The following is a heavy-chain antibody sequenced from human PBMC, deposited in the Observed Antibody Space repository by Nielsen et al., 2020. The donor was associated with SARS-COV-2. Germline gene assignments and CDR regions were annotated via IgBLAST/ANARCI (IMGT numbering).Heavy chain of an antibody. J-gene: IGHJ4*02. CDR3: ARRAAPNEPFDY. V-gene: IGHV4-39*01. Sequence: RQAPGKGLEWIGSIYYSGSTYYNPSLKSRVTISVDTSKNQFSLKLSSVTAADTAVYYCARRAAPNEPFDYWGQGTLVTVSS. CDR2: IYYSGST. D-gene: IGHD1-1*01.